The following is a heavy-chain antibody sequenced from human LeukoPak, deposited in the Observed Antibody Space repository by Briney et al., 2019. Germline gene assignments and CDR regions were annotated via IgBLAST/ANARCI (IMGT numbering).Heavy chain of an antibody. Sequence: PGGSLRLSCVGSGFTFGNYWMSWVRQAPGKGLEWVANIKQGGNEIYYVDSVEGRFTISRDNAKNSLYLQMNSLRAEDTAVYYCATYLAGTYGAFDIWGQGTMVTVSS. J-gene: IGHJ3*02. CDR2: IKQGGNEI. D-gene: IGHD6-19*01. V-gene: IGHV3-7*03. CDR1: GFTFGNYW. CDR3: ATYLAGTYGAFDI.